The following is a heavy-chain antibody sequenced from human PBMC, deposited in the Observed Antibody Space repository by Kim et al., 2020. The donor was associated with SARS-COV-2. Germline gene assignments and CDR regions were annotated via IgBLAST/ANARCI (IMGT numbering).Heavy chain of an antibody. CDR3: ASDETPLAYCGGDCYSPPDY. D-gene: IGHD2-21*02. Sequence: ASVKVSCKASGYTFTSYGISWVRQAPGQGLEWMGWISAYNGNTNYAQKLQGRVTMTTDTSTSTAYMELRSLRSDDTAVYYCASDETPLAYCGGDCYSPPDYWGQGTLLTVSS. J-gene: IGHJ4*02. CDR2: ISAYNGNT. CDR1: GYTFTSYG. V-gene: IGHV1-18*01.